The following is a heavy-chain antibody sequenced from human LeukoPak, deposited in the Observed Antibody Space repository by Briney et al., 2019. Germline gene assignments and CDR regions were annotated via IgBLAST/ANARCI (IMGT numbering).Heavy chain of an antibody. CDR2: IDQSGGRN. CDR1: GFTFSRFW. D-gene: IGHD3-16*01. J-gene: IGHJ3*02. Sequence: GGSLRLSCAASGFTFSRFWMNWVRQAPGRGLEWVANIDQSGGRNNYVDSVKGRFTISRDNAKNSLFLEISSLRADDTAVYFCARDVEGGTFDIWGQGATVTVSS. V-gene: IGHV3-7*05. CDR3: ARDVEGGTFDI.